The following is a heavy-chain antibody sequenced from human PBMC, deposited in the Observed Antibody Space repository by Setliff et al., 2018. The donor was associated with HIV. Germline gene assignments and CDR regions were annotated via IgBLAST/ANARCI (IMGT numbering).Heavy chain of an antibody. V-gene: IGHV1-69*13. CDR2: IIPIFGTA. CDR1: GGTFSNYG. J-gene: IGHJ6*03. Sequence: SVKVSCKAYGGTFSNYGISWVRQAPGQGLEWMGGIIPIFGTANYAQKFQGRVTITADASTSTAYMELSSLRSEDTAVYYCARSTVTTDYYYYMDVWGKGTTVTVSS. CDR3: ARSTVTTDYYYYMDV. D-gene: IGHD4-17*01.